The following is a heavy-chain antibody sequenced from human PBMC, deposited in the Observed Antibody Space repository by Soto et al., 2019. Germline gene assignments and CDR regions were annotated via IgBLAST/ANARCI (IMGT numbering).Heavy chain of an antibody. V-gene: IGHV1-3*01. J-gene: IGHJ6*03. Sequence: ASVKVSCKASGYTFTSYAMHWVRQAPGQRLEWMGWINGGNGNTKYSQKFQGRVTITRDTSASTAYVELSSLRSEDTAVYYCARDTYYGSGSYNYMDVWGKGTTVTVSS. D-gene: IGHD3-10*01. CDR1: GYTFTSYA. CDR2: INGGNGNT. CDR3: ARDTYYGSGSYNYMDV.